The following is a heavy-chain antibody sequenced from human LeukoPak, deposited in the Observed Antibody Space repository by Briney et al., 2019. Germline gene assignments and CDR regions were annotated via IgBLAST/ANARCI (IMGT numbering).Heavy chain of an antibody. CDR3: TRENRPFCPFAY. Sequence: PSETLSLTCGVSGGSIDITNYWSWVRQAPGKGLEWIGEISHGGTTDYNPSLRSRVAMSLDRANNQFSLSLTSVTAADTAVYYCTRENRPFCPFAYCGQGVLVTVSS. CDR1: GGSIDITNY. V-gene: IGHV4-4*02. CDR2: ISHGGTT. D-gene: IGHD2/OR15-2a*01. J-gene: IGHJ4*02.